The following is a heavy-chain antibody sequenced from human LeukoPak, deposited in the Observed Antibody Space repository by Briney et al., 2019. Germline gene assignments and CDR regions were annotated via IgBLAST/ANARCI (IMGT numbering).Heavy chain of an antibody. CDR1: GGSISSYY. D-gene: IGHD6-13*01. Sequence: SETLSLTCTVSGGSISSYYWNWIRQPAGKGLEWIGRIYTSGSTNYNPSLKSRVTMSVDTSKNQFSLKLSSVTAADTAVYYCATRPAASTWYGVFDYWSQGTLVTVSS. J-gene: IGHJ4*02. V-gene: IGHV4-4*07. CDR2: IYTSGST. CDR3: ATRPAASTWYGVFDY.